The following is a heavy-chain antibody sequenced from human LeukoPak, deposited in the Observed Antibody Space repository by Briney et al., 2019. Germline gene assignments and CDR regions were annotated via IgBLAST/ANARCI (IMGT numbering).Heavy chain of an antibody. D-gene: IGHD5-24*01. CDR2: IMPLFGTA. V-gene: IGHV1-69*05. CDR1: GGTFNSYA. Sequence: ASVKVSCKASGGTFNSYAISWVRQAPGQGLEWMGGIMPLFGTANYAQEFQGRVTFTTDESASTAYMEVSSLRSEDTAVYYCASGSLGDGYGVGDYYQYMDVWGKGTTATVSS. J-gene: IGHJ6*03. CDR3: ASGSLGDGYGVGDYYQYMDV.